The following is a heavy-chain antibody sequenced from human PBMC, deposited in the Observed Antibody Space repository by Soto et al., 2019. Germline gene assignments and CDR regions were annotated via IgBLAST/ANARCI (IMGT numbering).Heavy chain of an antibody. CDR1: GFTFSSYA. D-gene: IGHD2-2*02. CDR3: ARDLDCSSTSCYSALPGV. V-gene: IGHV3-30-3*01. Sequence: PGWSLRLSCAASGFTFSSYAMHWVRQAPGKGLEWVAVISYDGSNKYYADSVKGRFTISRDNSKNTLYLQMNSLRAEDTAVYYCARDLDCSSTSCYSALPGVWGQGTTVTVS. CDR2: ISYDGSNK. J-gene: IGHJ6*02.